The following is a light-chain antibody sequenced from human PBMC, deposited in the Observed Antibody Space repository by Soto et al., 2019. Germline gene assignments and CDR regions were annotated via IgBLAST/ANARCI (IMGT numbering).Light chain of an antibody. J-gene: IGKJ4*01. CDR3: QKYDTAPLT. CDR1: QGISNN. CDR2: AAS. V-gene: IGKV1-27*01. Sequence: DIPMTQSPSSLSAAVGDTVTITCRASQGISNNLAWYQQKPGKVPKLLIYAASTLHSGVPSRFSGSESGTDFILTISSLQPEDFATYYCQKYDTAPLTFGGGTKVEIK.